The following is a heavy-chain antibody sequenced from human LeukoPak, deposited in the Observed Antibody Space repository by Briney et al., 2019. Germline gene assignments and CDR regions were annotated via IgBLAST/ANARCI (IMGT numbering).Heavy chain of an antibody. CDR3: ARVIGYDQLDY. Sequence: SETLSLTCTVSGGSISSGDYYWSWIRQLPGKGLEWIGYIHYSGSTYYNPSLKSRVSISVSTSKNRFSLQLSSVTAADTAVYYCARVIGYDQLDYWGQGTLVTVSS. V-gene: IGHV4-31*03. D-gene: IGHD5-12*01. CDR2: IHYSGST. CDR1: GGSISSGDYY. J-gene: IGHJ4*02.